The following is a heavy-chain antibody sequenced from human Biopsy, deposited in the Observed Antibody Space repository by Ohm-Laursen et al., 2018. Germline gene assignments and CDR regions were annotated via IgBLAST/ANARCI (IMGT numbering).Heavy chain of an antibody. J-gene: IGHJ6*02. CDR1: GGSISSDY. V-gene: IGHV4-59*01. D-gene: IGHD2/OR15-2a*01. CDR2: VFHSGIT. Sequence: TLSLTCTVSGGSISSDYWSWIRQPPGKGLEWIGYVFHSGITHYNPSLKSRVTMSVDTSKNQFSLRLNSVTAADTAVYYCARATNSTGWPYYYFYGMDVWGQGTTVTVSS. CDR3: ARATNSTGWPYYYFYGMDV.